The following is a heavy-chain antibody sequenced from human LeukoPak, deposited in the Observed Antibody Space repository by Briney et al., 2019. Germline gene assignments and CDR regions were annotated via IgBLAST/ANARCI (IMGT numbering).Heavy chain of an antibody. V-gene: IGHV3-53*01. D-gene: IGHD5-18*01. J-gene: IGHJ6*02. CDR2: IYSGGTT. CDR3: ARGGYAHYYGMDV. CDR1: GFTFSSYW. Sequence: GGSLRLSCAASGFTFSSYWMSWVRQAPGKGLEWVSVIYSGGTTNYADSVKGRFTISRDNSKNTVYLQMNSLRAEDTAVYYCARGGYAHYYGMDVWGQGTTVTVSS.